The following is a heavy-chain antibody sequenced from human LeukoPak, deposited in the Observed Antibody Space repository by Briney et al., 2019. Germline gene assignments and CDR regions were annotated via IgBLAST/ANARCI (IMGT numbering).Heavy chain of an antibody. CDR1: EFTFSNYA. CDR3: AKQLGYCSDGSCYFPY. Sequence: GGSLRLSCAASEFTFSNYALHWVRQAPGKGLEWVSAISNNGGYTYYADSVQGRFTISRDNSKSTLCLQMNSLRAEDTAVYYCAKQLGYCSDGSCYFPYWGQGTLVTVSS. D-gene: IGHD2-15*01. V-gene: IGHV3-23*01. CDR2: ISNNGGYT. J-gene: IGHJ4*02.